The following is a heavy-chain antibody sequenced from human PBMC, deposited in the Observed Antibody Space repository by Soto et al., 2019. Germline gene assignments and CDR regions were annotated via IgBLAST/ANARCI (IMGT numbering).Heavy chain of an antibody. CDR3: AKSFCSSSSCFFLWVDP. Sequence: GGSLRLSCAASGFDFSSYAMSWVRQAPGKGLECISLISGTGVPTLYAESVKGRFSVSRNNSKDTLFLEMNNLGVDDTAMYYCAKSFCSSSSCFFLWVDPWGPGTLVTVSS. D-gene: IGHD2-2*01. CDR2: ISGTGVPT. V-gene: IGHV3-23*01. J-gene: IGHJ5*02. CDR1: GFDFSSYA.